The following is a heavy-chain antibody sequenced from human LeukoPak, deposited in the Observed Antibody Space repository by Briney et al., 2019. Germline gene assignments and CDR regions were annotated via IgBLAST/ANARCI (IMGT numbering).Heavy chain of an antibody. CDR1: GFTFSSYS. CDR2: ISSSSSYI. Sequence: GGSLRVSCAASGFTFSSYSMNWVRQAPGKGLEWVSSISSSSSYIYYADSVRSRFTISRDNAKNSLYLQMNSLRAEDTAVYYCARDFGDVVVVAATGEAFDIWGQGTMVTVSS. V-gene: IGHV3-21*01. J-gene: IGHJ3*02. D-gene: IGHD2-15*01. CDR3: ARDFGDVVVVAATGEAFDI.